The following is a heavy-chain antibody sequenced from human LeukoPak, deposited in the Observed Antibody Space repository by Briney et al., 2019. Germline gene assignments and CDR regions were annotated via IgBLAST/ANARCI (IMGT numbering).Heavy chain of an antibody. CDR1: GFTFSSYS. Sequence: PGGSLRLSCAASGFTFSSYSMNWVRQAPGKGLEWISYIGTGGNTVYYADSVKGRFTISRDNAKNSLFLQMNSQRAEDTAVYYCARGIGYFGSRRYHLDYWGQGTLVTVSS. V-gene: IGHV3-48*01. J-gene: IGHJ4*02. D-gene: IGHD3-10*01. CDR3: ARGIGYFGSRRYHLDY. CDR2: IGTGGNTV.